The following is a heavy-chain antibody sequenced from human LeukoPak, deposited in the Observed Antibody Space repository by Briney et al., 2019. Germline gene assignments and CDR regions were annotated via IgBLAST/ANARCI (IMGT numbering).Heavy chain of an antibody. CDR3: ARGYGSGTYRGTTQIFDF. D-gene: IGHD3-10*01. V-gene: IGHV3-7*04. Sequence: LTGGSLRLSCAASGFTFSGFWMSWVRQAPGKGLEWVANINQDGSERYYVDSVKGRFTISRDNARNSLYLQMNSLRAEDTAVYYCARGYGSGTYRGTTQIFDFWGQGTLVTVSS. CDR2: INQDGSER. J-gene: IGHJ4*02. CDR1: GFTFSGFW.